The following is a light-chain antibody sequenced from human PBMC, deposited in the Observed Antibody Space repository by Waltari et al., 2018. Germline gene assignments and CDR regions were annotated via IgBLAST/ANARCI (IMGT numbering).Light chain of an antibody. J-gene: IGKJ3*01. V-gene: IGKV1-9*01. CDR3: QQLSGYPFT. CDR1: QDISTY. Sequence: DIQLTQSPSFLSASVGDRVTITSRSSQDISTYFAWYQQKPGKAPKLLIHAVSTLQAGVPSRFSGGGSGTEFTLTISSLQPEDFATYYCQQLSGYPFTFGPGTKVDIK. CDR2: AVS.